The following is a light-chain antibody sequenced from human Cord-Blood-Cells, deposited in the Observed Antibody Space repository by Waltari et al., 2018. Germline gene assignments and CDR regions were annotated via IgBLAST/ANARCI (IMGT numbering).Light chain of an antibody. Sequence: SYELTQPPSVSVSPGQTASIPCYGDKLGDEYACWYQQKQGQSPVLVIYQDSKRPSGIPDRFSGSNSGNTATLTISGTQAIDEADYDCQAWDSSTWVFGGGTKLTVL. V-gene: IGLV3-1*01. CDR3: QAWDSSTWV. CDR2: QDS. J-gene: IGLJ3*02. CDR1: KLGDEY.